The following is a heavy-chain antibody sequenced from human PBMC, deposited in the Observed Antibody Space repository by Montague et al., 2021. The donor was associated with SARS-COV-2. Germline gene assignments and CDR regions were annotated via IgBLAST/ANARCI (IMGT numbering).Heavy chain of an antibody. CDR1: GFIFSSYE. Sequence: SLRLSCAAPGFIFSSYEMNWVRQAPGKGLEWISYISSSGGGSTKHYTDSVKGRFTISRDNAKNSLYLQMNSLRVEDTAIYYCASDRDWDDWCGMDVWGQGTTVTVSS. CDR2: ISSSGGGSTK. V-gene: IGHV3-48*03. CDR3: ASDRDWDDWCGMDV. D-gene: IGHD2-21*01. J-gene: IGHJ6*02.